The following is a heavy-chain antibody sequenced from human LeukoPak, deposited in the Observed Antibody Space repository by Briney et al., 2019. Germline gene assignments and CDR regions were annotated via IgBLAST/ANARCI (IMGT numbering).Heavy chain of an antibody. V-gene: IGHV3-23*01. CDR2: INGGGGDT. CDR3: AKVPYSDYGSGRPPCMDV. Sequence: PGGSLRLSCPASRFTFSNYAMTGVRQAPGGGLEGVSTINGGGGDTYYADSVRGRFTISRDNSKSTLYLQMNSLRAEDTAIHYCAKVPYSDYGSGRPPCMDVWGQGTTVAVSS. D-gene: IGHD3-10*01. CDR1: RFTFSNYA. J-gene: IGHJ6*02.